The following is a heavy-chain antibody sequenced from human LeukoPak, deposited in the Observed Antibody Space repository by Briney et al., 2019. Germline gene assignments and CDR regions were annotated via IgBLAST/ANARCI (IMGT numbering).Heavy chain of an antibody. Sequence: PSETLSLTCTVSGPSISSGTYYWSWIRQPAGKGLEWIGRIYTSDSTDYNPSLKSRVTISVDTSKNQFSLKVNSVTAPYTAVYYCATDYGDYFDYWGQGTLVTVSS. J-gene: IGHJ4*02. D-gene: IGHD4-17*01. CDR1: GPSISSGTYY. V-gene: IGHV4-61*02. CDR2: IYTSDST. CDR3: ATDYGDYFDY.